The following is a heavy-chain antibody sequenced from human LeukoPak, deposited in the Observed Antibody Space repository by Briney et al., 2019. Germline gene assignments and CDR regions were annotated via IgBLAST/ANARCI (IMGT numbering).Heavy chain of an antibody. V-gene: IGHV1-2*06. CDR1: GYTFTGYY. CDR3: AEVPPSITAAGNSFDP. D-gene: IGHD6-6*01. J-gene: IGHJ5*02. Sequence: ASVKVSCTASGYTFTGYYIPWVRHAPRQGLEWMGRINPDIGGTDNTQKFPGRITITRDTSITTAYMEPSRLTSYDTAMYYCAEVPPSITAAGNSFDPWGQGALVTVSS. CDR2: INPDIGGT.